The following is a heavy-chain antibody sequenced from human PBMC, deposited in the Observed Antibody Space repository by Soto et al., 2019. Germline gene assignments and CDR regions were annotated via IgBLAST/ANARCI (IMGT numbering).Heavy chain of an antibody. CDR3: ARGDIAAAGTSYNWFDP. V-gene: IGHV1-69*13. J-gene: IGHJ5*02. D-gene: IGHD6-13*01. Sequence: SVKVSCKASGGTFSSYAISWVRQAPGQGLEWMGGIIPIFGTANYAQKFQGRVTITADESTSTAYMELSSLRSEDTAVYYCARGDIAAAGTSYNWFDPWGQGTLVTVSS. CDR1: GGTFSSYA. CDR2: IIPIFGTA.